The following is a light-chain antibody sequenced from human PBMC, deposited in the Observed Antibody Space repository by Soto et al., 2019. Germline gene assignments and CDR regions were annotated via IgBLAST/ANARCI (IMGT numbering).Light chain of an antibody. J-gene: IGKJ5*01. CDR3: QQYDNLPIS. V-gene: IGKV1-33*01. CDR2: DAS. CDR1: QDITSF. Sequence: IQLTQSPSSLSASVGARVTITCQASQDITSFLNWYQQKPGKAPKLLISDASNLETGVPSRFSGSGSGTDFTLTIGSLQPEDFATYYCQQYDNLPISFGQGTRLEIK.